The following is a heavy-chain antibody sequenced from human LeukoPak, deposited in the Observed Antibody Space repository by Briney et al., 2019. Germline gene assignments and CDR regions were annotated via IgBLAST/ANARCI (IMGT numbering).Heavy chain of an antibody. J-gene: IGHJ4*02. CDR2: TNPDSGDR. D-gene: IGHD3-22*01. CDR3: VRDYYDSSAYYPDY. V-gene: IGHV1-2*02. CDR1: GYTFTDYS. Sequence: ASVKVSCKASGYTFTDYSLHWVRQAPGQGLEWMGWTNPDSGDRNYAQKFQGRVTMTRDTSISTAYMELSRLRSGDTAVYYCVRDYYDSSAYYPDYWGQGTLVTVSS.